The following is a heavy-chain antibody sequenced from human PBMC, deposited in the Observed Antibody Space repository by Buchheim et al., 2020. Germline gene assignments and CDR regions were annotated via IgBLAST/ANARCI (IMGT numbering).Heavy chain of an antibody. J-gene: IGHJ5*02. Sequence: EVKLLESGGGLAQPGGSLRLSCAVSGFTFSSQAMSWVRQAPGKGLEWVSTIGGSGGSTDFAEFVKGRFTISRDNSKNTVYLQMNSLRVEDTAVYYCAKTEDRDFWSDFGANVLRPLGSPRGGPRYNWFDPWGQGTL. CDR2: IGGSGGST. D-gene: IGHD3-3*01. CDR1: GFTFSSQA. CDR3: AKTEDRDFWSDFGANVLRPLGSPRGGPRYNWFDP. V-gene: IGHV3-23*01.